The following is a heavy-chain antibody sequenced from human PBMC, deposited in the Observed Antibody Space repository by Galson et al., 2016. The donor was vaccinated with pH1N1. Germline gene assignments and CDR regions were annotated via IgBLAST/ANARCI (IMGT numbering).Heavy chain of an antibody. V-gene: IGHV1-46*01. CDR3: ARRYYFDY. Sequence: SVKVSCKASGYTFTDYAIYWLRQAPGQGLEWMGIIDPSDGTTTYSQKFQGRITMTRDTPTNSVYMELSSLTSDDTAVYYCARRYYFDYWGQGTLITVSS. J-gene: IGHJ4*02. CDR2: IDPSDGTT. CDR1: GYTFTDYA.